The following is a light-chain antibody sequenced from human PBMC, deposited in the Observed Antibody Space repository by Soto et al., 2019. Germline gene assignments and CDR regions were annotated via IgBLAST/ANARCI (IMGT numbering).Light chain of an antibody. V-gene: IGKV1-39*01. CDR2: GAS. CDR3: QQSYSAPRT. CDR1: QTISRH. J-gene: IGKJ1*01. Sequence: DIQMTQSPSSLSASGGDRVTITCRASQTISRHLNWYQQKPGKAPKLLIYGASSLQSGVPARFSGSGSGTDFTLTISSLQPEDFATYYCQQSYSAPRTFGQGTKVEIK.